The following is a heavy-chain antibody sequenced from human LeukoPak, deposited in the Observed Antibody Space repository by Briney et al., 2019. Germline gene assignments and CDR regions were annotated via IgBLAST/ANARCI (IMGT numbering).Heavy chain of an antibody. V-gene: IGHV4-34*01. J-gene: IGHJ4*02. D-gene: IGHD5-18*01. CDR2: INHSGGT. Sequence: SETLSLTCVVYGGSFSGYYWSWIRQPPGKGLEWIGEINHSGGTNYNPSLKSRVTISVDTSKNQFSLKLSSVTAADTAVYYCASSWIQLWLGFWGQGTLVTVSS. CDR1: GGSFSGYY. CDR3: ASSWIQLWLGF.